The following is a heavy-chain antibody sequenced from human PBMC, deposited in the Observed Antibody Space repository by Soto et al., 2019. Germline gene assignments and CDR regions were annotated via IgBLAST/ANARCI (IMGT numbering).Heavy chain of an antibody. Sequence: ASVKVSCKASGYTFTSYGISWVRQAPGQGLEWMGWISAYNGNTNYAQKLQGRVTMTTDTSTSTAYMELRSLRSDDTAVYYCARDLPDYGDYALYYYYMDVWGKGTTVTVSS. CDR3: ARDLPDYGDYALYYYYMDV. CDR2: ISAYNGNT. J-gene: IGHJ6*03. CDR1: GYTFTSYG. V-gene: IGHV1-18*01. D-gene: IGHD4-17*01.